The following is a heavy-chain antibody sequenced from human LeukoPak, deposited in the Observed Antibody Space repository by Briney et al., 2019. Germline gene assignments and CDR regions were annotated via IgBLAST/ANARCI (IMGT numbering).Heavy chain of an antibody. J-gene: IGHJ4*02. Sequence: GGSLRLSCAASGFAVNTYDMHWVRQAPGEGPQWIAYFGISGTIYYADSVRGRFTISRDSAKNSLYLQMNGLRVHDTAIYYAGYGVYPYSGQGTPVTASS. CDR1: GFAVNTYD. CDR3: GYGVYPY. D-gene: IGHD5/OR15-5a*01. V-gene: IGHV3-48*01. CDR2: FGISGTI.